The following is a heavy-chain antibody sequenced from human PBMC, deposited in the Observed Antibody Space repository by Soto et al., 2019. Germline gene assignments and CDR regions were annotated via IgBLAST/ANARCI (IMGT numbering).Heavy chain of an antibody. D-gene: IGHD3-16*02. CDR1: GGTFSSYA. CDR2: IIPIFGTA. V-gene: IGHV1-69*01. CDR3: AREGSLRLGRFWFDP. J-gene: IGHJ5*02. Sequence: QVQLVQSGAEVQKPGSSVKVSCKASGGTFSSYAISWVRQAPGQGLEWMGGIIPIFGTANYAQKVQGRVTITADQSTSTAYMELSSLRSEDTAVYYCAREGSLRLGRFWFDPWGKGTLVTVSS.